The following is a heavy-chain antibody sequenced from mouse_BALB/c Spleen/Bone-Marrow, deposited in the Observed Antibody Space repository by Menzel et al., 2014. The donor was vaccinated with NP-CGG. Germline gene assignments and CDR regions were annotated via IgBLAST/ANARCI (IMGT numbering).Heavy chain of an antibody. CDR2: ISSSGLT. CDR3: ARSGNFFDF. CDR1: GYPITSAYA. V-gene: IGHV3-2*02. J-gene: IGHJ2*01. D-gene: IGHD1-3*01. Sequence: EVNLVESGPGLVKPSQSLSLTCTVTGYPITSAYAWNWIRQFPGNNLEWMGYISSSGLTSYNPSLKGRISIARDTSKNQFFPQLNSVTTEDTATYYCARSGNFFDFWGQGTTLTASS.